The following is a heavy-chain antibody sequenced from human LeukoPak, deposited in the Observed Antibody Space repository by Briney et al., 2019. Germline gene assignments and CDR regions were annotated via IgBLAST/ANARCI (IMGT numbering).Heavy chain of an antibody. CDR3: ARSSSGGYYFDY. V-gene: IGHV3-23*01. D-gene: IGHD3-10*01. CDR2: MSGSGGNT. J-gene: IGHJ4*02. CDR1: GFPFNRYA. Sequence: GGSLRLSCVASGFPFNRYAMSWVRQAPGKGLEWVSAMSGSGGNTYYADSVKGRFTISRDNSKNTPYLQMNSLRAEDTAVYYCARSSSGGYYFDYWGQGTLVTVSS.